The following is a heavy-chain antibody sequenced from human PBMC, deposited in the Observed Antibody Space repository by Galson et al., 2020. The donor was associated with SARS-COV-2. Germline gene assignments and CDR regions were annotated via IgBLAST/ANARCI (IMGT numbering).Heavy chain of an antibody. J-gene: IGHJ6*02. CDR2: ISTGSSYT. CDR3: ARDEGIRVYNYGRVDCGMDV. Sequence: GESLKISCAASGFPFSTYSMNWVRQAPGKGLEWVSSISTGSSYTYYVDSVKGRFSISRDNTRNSLYLQMNSLTAEDTAVYYCARDEGIRVYNYGRVDCGMDVWGQGTTVTVSS. CDR1: GFPFSTYS. V-gene: IGHV3-21*01. D-gene: IGHD3-10*01.